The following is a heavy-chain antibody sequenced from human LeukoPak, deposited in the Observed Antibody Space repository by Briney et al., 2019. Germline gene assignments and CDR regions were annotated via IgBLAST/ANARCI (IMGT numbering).Heavy chain of an antibody. Sequence: SETRSLTCTVSGGSITSYYWSWIRQPPGKGLEWIGYIYYSGSSNYNPSLKSRVTISVDTSKNQFSLKLNSVTAADTAVYYCARDGDYAFDIWGQGTVVTVSS. V-gene: IGHV4-59*01. CDR3: ARDGDYAFDI. J-gene: IGHJ3*02. D-gene: IGHD7-27*01. CDR2: IYYSGSS. CDR1: GGSITSYY.